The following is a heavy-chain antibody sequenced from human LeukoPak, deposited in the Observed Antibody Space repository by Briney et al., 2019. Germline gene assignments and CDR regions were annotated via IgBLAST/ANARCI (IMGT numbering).Heavy chain of an antibody. J-gene: IGHJ4*02. Sequence: SETLSLTCAVSGGSISSYYWTRIRQPPGKGLEWIGYIYYSGSTNYNPSLKSRVTISVDTSKNQFSLKLSSVTAADTAVYYCARTRVPAATYFDYWGQGTLVTVSS. CDR1: GGSISSYY. V-gene: IGHV4-59*01. D-gene: IGHD2-2*01. CDR3: ARTRVPAATYFDY. CDR2: IYYSGST.